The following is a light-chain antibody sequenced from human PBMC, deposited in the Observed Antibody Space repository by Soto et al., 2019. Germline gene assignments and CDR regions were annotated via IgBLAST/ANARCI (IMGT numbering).Light chain of an antibody. J-gene: IGKJ4*01. CDR2: DAS. CDR1: QSVRSF. V-gene: IGKV3-11*01. Sequence: DIVLTQSPATLSFSPGEIDKLSCRASQSVRSFLAWYQQKPGQAPRLLIYDASNRATGIPARFSGSGSGTDFTLTISSLEPEDFAVYYCQQRGNWPLTFGGGTKVDIK. CDR3: QQRGNWPLT.